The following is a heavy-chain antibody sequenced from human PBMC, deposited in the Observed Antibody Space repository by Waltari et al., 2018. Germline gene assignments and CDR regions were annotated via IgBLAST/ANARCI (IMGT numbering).Heavy chain of an antibody. CDR3: RIIIAAAGTGIDY. CDR1: GGSFSCYY. D-gene: IGHD6-13*01. Sequence: QVQLQQWGAGLLKPSETLSLTCAVYGGSFSCYYWSWIRQPPGKGLEWIGESNHSGSTNYNPALKRRVTISVDTSKNQFSLKLSSVTAADTAVYYCRIIIAAAGTGIDYWGQGTLVTVSS. V-gene: IGHV4-34*01. J-gene: IGHJ4*02. CDR2: SNHSGST.